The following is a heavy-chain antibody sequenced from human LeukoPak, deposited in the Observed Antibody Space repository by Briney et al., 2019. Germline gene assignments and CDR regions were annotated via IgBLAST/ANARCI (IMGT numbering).Heavy chain of an antibody. CDR1: GHTFTSYG. Sequence: GASVKVSCKASGHTFTSYGISWVRQAPGQGLEWMGWISAYNGNTNYAQKLQGRVTMTTDTSTSTAYMELRSLRSDDTAVYYCARATSVADLRYYYYMDVWGKGTTVTVSS. CDR2: ISAYNGNT. V-gene: IGHV1-18*01. D-gene: IGHD6-19*01. J-gene: IGHJ6*03. CDR3: ARATSVADLRYYYYMDV.